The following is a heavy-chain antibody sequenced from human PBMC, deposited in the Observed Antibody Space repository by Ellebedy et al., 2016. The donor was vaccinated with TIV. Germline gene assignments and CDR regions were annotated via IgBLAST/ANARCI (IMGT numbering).Heavy chain of an antibody. J-gene: IGHJ3*02. CDR2: ISSSSSYI. CDR1: GFTFSSYC. Sequence: GESLKISCAASGFTFSSYCMNWVRQAPGKGLEWVSSISSSSSYIYYADSVKGRFTISRDNAKNSLYLQMNSLRAEDTAVYYCARVSGGPYSTTSYFDWYRRGDAFDIWGQGTMVTVSS. D-gene: IGHD3-9*01. V-gene: IGHV3-21*01. CDR3: ARVSGGPYSTTSYFDWYRRGDAFDI.